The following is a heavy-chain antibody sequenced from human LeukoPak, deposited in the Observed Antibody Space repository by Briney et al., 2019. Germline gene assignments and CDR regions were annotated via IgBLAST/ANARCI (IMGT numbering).Heavy chain of an antibody. CDR1: GFSFSTYW. J-gene: IGHJ6*02. CDR2: IKHDGSEK. CDR3: ARPTYDILYGMDV. D-gene: IGHD3-9*01. V-gene: IGHV3-7*01. Sequence: PGGSLRLSCAASGFSFSTYWMSWVRQAPGKGVEWVANIKHDGSEKYYVDSVKGRFTISRDNAKNSRFLQMNSLRAEDTAVYYCARPTYDILYGMDVWGQGTTVTVSS.